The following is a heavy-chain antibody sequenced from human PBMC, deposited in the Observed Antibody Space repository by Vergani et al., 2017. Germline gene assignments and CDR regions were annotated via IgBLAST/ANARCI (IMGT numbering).Heavy chain of an antibody. Sequence: QVQLQESGPGLVKPSETLSLTCTVSGGSISSYYWSWIRQPPGKGPEWIGYIYYSGSTNYNPSLKSRVTISVDTSKNQFSLKLSSVTAADTAVYYCARDVRDFWSGYYTGFDYWGQGTLVTVSS. CDR2: IYYSGST. V-gene: IGHV4-59*01. J-gene: IGHJ4*02. CDR3: ARDVRDFWSGYYTGFDY. CDR1: GGSISSYY. D-gene: IGHD3-3*01.